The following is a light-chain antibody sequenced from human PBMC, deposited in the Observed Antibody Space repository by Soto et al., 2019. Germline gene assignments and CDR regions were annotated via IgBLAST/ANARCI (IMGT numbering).Light chain of an antibody. Sequence: QPVLTQPPSVSGAPGQRVTISCTGSSSNIGAGYDVHWYQQLPGTAPKLLIYGNLNRPSGVPDRFSGSKSGTSASLAITGLQAEDEADYYCQSYDSSLSGWVFGGGTKLTVL. CDR2: GNL. CDR1: SSNIGAGYD. V-gene: IGLV1-40*01. J-gene: IGLJ3*02. CDR3: QSYDSSLSGWV.